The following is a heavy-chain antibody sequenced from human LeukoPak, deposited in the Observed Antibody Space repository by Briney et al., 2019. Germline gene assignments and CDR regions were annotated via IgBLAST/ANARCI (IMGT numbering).Heavy chain of an antibody. V-gene: IGHV1-69*04. CDR3: ARQVYYYDSSGYSDDY. CDR2: IIPILGIA. J-gene: IGHJ4*02. CDR1: GGTFSSYA. D-gene: IGHD3-22*01. Sequence: ASVKVSCKASGGTFSSYAISWVRQAPGQGLEWMGRIIPILGIANYAQKSQGRVTITADKSTSTAYMELSSLRSEDTAVYYCARQVYYYDSSGYSDDYWGQGTLVTVSS.